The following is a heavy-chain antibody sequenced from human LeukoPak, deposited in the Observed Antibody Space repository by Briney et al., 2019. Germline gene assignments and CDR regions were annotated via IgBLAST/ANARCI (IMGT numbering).Heavy chain of an antibody. CDR3: ARSYCDSNSCYTGVSWFDP. J-gene: IGHJ5*02. CDR1: GYTFTDYW. Sequence: GESLKISCKASGYTFTDYWIGWVRQMPGKGLEWMAIIYPGDSDTRYSPSFQGHVTMSVDKFINTAFLQWRSLKASDTATYFCARSYCDSNSCYTGVSWFDPWGQGTLVTVSS. CDR2: IYPGDSDT. V-gene: IGHV5-51*01. D-gene: IGHD2-2*02.